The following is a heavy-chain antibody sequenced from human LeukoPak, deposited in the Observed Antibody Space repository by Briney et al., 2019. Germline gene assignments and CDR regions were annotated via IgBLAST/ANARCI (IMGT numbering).Heavy chain of an antibody. Sequence: GGSLRLSCAASGFTFSPYAMSWVRQAPGKGLEWVSVISGSGSDTYYAVSVMGRFTISRDNSKNTLYLQMNSLRAEDTAVYYCAKDHRGSGSYYTHDYWGQGTLVTVSS. D-gene: IGHD3-10*01. CDR3: AKDHRGSGSYYTHDY. CDR2: ISGSGSDT. J-gene: IGHJ4*02. CDR1: GFTFSPYA. V-gene: IGHV3-23*01.